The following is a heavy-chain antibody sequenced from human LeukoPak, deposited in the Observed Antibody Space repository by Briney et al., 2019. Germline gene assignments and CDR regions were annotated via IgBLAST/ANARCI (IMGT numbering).Heavy chain of an antibody. CDR2: ISYDGSNK. V-gene: IGHV3-30*18. CDR1: GFTFSSYG. Sequence: GGSLRLPCAASGFTFSSYGMHWVRQAPCKGLEWVAVISYDGSNKYYADSVKGRFTISRDNSKNTLYLQMNSLRAEDTAVYYCAKDRGMTTVIYNWFDPWGQGTLVTVSS. J-gene: IGHJ5*02. CDR3: AKDRGMTTVIYNWFDP. D-gene: IGHD4-17*01.